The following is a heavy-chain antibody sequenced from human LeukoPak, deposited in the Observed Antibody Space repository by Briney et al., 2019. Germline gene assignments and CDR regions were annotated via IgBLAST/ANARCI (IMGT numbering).Heavy chain of an antibody. V-gene: IGHV3-21*01. CDR2: ISSSSSYI. Sequence: GGSLRLSCAASGFTFDDYGMSWVRQAPGKGLEWVSSISSSSSYIYYADSVKGRFTISRDNAKNSLYLQMNSLRAEDTAVYYCARDRDGSYNWFDPWGQGTLVTVSS. D-gene: IGHD1-26*01. CDR3: ARDRDGSYNWFDP. J-gene: IGHJ5*02. CDR1: GFTFDDYG.